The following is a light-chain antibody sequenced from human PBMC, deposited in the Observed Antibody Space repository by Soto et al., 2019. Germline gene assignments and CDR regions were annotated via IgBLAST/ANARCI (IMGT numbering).Light chain of an antibody. J-gene: IGKJ1*01. CDR1: QSVSSSY. CDR2: GAS. V-gene: IGKV3-20*01. CDR3: QQYAGSPPRT. Sequence: EIVLTQSPGTLYLSPGERASLSCRASQSVSSSYLAWYQQKPGQAPRLLIYGASSRATGIPDRFSGSGSGTEFTLTISRLELVDFAVYYCQQYAGSPPRTFGQGTKVEIK.